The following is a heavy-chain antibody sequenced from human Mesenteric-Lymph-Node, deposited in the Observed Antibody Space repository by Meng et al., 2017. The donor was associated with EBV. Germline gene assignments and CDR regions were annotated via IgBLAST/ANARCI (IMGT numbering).Heavy chain of an antibody. CDR2: TYYRSKWFT. Sequence: QVQLQQSGPGLVKPSQTLSLTGVIFGDSVSRDSAAWIWIRQSPSRGLEWLGRTYYRSKWFTDYAVSVKSRITINPDTSKNQVSLLLKSMTPEDTAMYYCVREGVAGYHYFDYWRQGTMGTVSS. CDR1: GDSVSRDSAA. V-gene: IGHV6-1*01. CDR3: VREGVAGYHYFDY. D-gene: IGHD6-19*01. J-gene: IGHJ4*02.